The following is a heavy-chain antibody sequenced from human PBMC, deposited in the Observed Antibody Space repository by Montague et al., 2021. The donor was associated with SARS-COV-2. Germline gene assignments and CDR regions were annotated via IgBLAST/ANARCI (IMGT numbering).Heavy chain of an antibody. CDR3: ARGGATYYYDTSGYVNAFDT. V-gene: IGHV4-59*01. D-gene: IGHD3-22*01. CDR1: GDSISTYY. J-gene: IGHJ3*02. CDR2: IYYNGYT. Sequence: SETLSLTCTVSGDSISTYYWSWIRQPPGKGLEWIGYIYYNGYTNXNPSLKSRVTISVDTSKNQFSLRLSSVTAADTAVYFCARGGATYYYDTSGYVNAFDTGGQGTMVTVPS.